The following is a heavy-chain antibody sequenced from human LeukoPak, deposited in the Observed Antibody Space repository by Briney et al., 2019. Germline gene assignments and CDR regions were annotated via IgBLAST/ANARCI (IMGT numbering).Heavy chain of an antibody. Sequence: GASVKVSCKASGGTFSSYAISWVRQAPGQGLEWMGRIIPILGIANYAQKFQGRVTITADKSTSTAYMELSSLRSEDTAVYYCARAGLNIAYTNGWGYYYGMDVWGQGTTVTVSS. J-gene: IGHJ6*02. CDR2: IIPILGIA. CDR3: ARAGLNIAYTNGWGYYYGMDV. D-gene: IGHD6-13*01. V-gene: IGHV1-69*04. CDR1: GGTFSSYA.